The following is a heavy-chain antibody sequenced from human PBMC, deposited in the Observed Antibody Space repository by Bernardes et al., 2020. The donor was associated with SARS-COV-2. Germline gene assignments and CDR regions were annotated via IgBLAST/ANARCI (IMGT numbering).Heavy chain of an antibody. CDR2: IYWDDDK. CDR1: GFSLSTSGVG. J-gene: IGHJ4*02. D-gene: IGHD3-22*01. V-gene: IGHV2-5*02. CDR3: AHRLDYDSSGYYYYFDY. Sequence: GPTLVKPTQTLTLTCTFSGFSLSTSGVGVGWIRQPPGKALEWLALIYWDDDKRYSPSLKSRLTITKDTSKNQVVLTMTNMDPVDTATYYCAHRLDYDSSGYYYYFDYWGQGTLVTVSS.